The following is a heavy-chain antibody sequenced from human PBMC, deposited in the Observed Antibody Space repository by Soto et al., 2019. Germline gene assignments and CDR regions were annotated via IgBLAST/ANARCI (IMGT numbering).Heavy chain of an antibody. CDR2: INAINGTT. Sequence: ASVKVSCKASGGTFSSYAISWVRQAPGQGLEWMGWINAINGTTKYAQKFQGRVTITRDTSASTAYMELSSLRSEDTAVYYCASRIMTTVTYVFPVWGQGTLVTVSS. V-gene: IGHV1-69*05. CDR1: GGTFSSYA. D-gene: IGHD4-17*01. CDR3: ASRIMTTVTYVFPV. J-gene: IGHJ4*02.